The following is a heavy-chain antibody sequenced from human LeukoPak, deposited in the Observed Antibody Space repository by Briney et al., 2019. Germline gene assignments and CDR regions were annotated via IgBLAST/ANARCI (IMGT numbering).Heavy chain of an antibody. CDR3: ARDSGGRDAFDI. CDR2: IYYSGST. D-gene: IGHD3-10*01. V-gene: IGHV4-59*01. Sequence: PSETLSLTCTVSGGSISRYYWSWIRQPPGKGLEWIGYIYYSGSTNYNPSLKSRVAISVDTSKNQFSLKLSSVTAADTAVYYCARDSGGRDAFDIWGQGTMVTVSS. J-gene: IGHJ3*02. CDR1: GGSISRYY.